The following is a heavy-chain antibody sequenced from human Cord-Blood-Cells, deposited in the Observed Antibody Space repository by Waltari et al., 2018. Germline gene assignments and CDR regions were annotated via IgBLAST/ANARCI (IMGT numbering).Heavy chain of an antibody. V-gene: IGHV4-34*01. CDR2: INHSGST. CDR1: GGSFIGYY. D-gene: IGHD3-3*01. J-gene: IGHJ4*02. CDR3: ARNYDFWSGYVYY. Sequence: QVQLQQWGAGLLKPSETLSLTCAVYGGSFIGYYWSWIRQPPGKGLEWIGEINHSGSTNYNPSLKSRVTISVDTSKNQFSLKLSSVTAADTAVYYCARNYDFWSGYVYYWGQGTLVTVSS.